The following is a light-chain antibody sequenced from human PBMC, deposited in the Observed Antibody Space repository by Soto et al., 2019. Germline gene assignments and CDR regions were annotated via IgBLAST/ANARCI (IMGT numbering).Light chain of an antibody. CDR3: ALFVGNGTVV. J-gene: IGLJ2*01. CDR1: SGSVSTSYY. Sequence: QTVVTQEPSFSVSPGGTVILTCGLTSGSVSTSYYPSRYQQSPGLAPRTLIYNTTTRSSGVPDRFSGSILGNNAFLNVTGAQSYDEYDYLCALFVGNGTVVLGGGTKLTVL. CDR2: NTT. V-gene: IGLV8-61*01.